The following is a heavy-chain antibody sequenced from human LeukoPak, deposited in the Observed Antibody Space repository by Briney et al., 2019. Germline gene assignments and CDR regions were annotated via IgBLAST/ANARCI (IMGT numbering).Heavy chain of an antibody. CDR3: ARGGLGYCSGGSCYWGGAFDI. CDR2: IYTSGST. Sequence: SETLSLTCTVSGGSISSGSYYWSWIRQPAGKGLEWIGRIYTSGSTNYSPSLKSRVTISVDTSKNQFSLKLSSVTVADTAVYYCARGGLGYCSGGSCYWGGAFDIWGQGTMVTVSS. V-gene: IGHV4-61*02. CDR1: GGSISSGSYY. J-gene: IGHJ3*02. D-gene: IGHD2-15*01.